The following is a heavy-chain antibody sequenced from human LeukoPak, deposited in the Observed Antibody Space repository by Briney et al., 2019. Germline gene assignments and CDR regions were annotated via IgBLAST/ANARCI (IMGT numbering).Heavy chain of an antibody. Sequence: GASVKVSCKASGYTFTFYYMDWVRQAPGQGLEWMGWINPSSGGTNYAQKFQGRVTMTRDTSISTAYMELSRLRYDDTAVYYCARGDCSSTSCYAFDIWGQGTMVTVSS. J-gene: IGHJ3*02. CDR1: GYTFTFYY. V-gene: IGHV1-2*02. CDR3: ARGDCSSTSCYAFDI. CDR2: INPSSGGT. D-gene: IGHD2-2*01.